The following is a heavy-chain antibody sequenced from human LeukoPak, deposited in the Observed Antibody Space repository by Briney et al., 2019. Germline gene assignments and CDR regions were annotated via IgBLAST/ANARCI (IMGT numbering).Heavy chain of an antibody. Sequence: GGSLRLSCAASGFTFSSYAMSWVRQAPGKGLEWVSAISGSGGSTYYADSVKGRFTISRDNAKNTLYLQMNSLRAEDTVVYYCAKRENRNGYYFDYWGQGTLVTVSS. CDR1: GFTFSSYA. J-gene: IGHJ4*02. D-gene: IGHD1-14*01. CDR3: AKRENRNGYYFDY. V-gene: IGHV3-23*01. CDR2: ISGSGGST.